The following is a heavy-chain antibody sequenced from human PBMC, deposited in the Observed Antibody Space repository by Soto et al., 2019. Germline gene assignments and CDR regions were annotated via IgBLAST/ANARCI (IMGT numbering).Heavy chain of an antibody. D-gene: IGHD1-26*01. V-gene: IGHV2-5*02. J-gene: IGHJ3*02. Sequence: QITLKESGPTLVKPTQTLTLTCTFSGFSLSTIGVGVGWVRQPPGKALEWLALIYWDDNKHYSPSLQSRLTITKDTSKNQVVLTMTNMDPVDTATYYCVRKGPELLPFDIWGQGTMVTVSS. CDR3: VRKGPELLPFDI. CDR1: GFSLSTIGVG. CDR2: IYWDDNK.